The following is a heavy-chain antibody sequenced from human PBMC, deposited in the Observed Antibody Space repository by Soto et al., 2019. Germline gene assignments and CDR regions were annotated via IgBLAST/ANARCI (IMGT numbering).Heavy chain of an antibody. Sequence: PAETRALTGSVSRCSVTSEHYYWHWIRQPPGKGLEWIGYFFYTGSTNYNPSLESRLTTSVDVSKNTLYLQMDSLRAEDTAIYYCAGRLTTAASLDYWGRGTLVTVSS. V-gene: IGHV4-61*01. CDR1: RCSVTSEHYY. J-gene: IGHJ4*02. CDR2: FFYTGST. D-gene: IGHD3-16*01. CDR3: AGRLTTAASLDY.